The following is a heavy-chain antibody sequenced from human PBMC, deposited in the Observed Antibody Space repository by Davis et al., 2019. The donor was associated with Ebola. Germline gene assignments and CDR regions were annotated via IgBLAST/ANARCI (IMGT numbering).Heavy chain of an antibody. CDR2: INPSGGST. CDR3: ARDLGMVKSYYFDY. D-gene: IGHD5-18*01. CDR1: GYTFTSYY. J-gene: IGHJ4*02. Sequence: AASVKVSCKASGYTFTSYYMHWVRQAPGQGLEWMGIINPSGGSTTYAQKFQGRVTMTTDTSTSTAYMELRSLRSDDTAVYYCARDLGMVKSYYFDYWGQGTLVTVSS. V-gene: IGHV1-46*01.